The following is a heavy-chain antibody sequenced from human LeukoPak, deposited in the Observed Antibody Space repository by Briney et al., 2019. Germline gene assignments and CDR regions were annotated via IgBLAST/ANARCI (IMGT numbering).Heavy chain of an antibody. CDR3: ARVHPITMIVVVITLPPIDY. Sequence: GGSLRLSCAASGFTFSDYYMSWLRQAPGKGLEWVSYISSSGSTIYYADSVKGRFTISRDNAKNSLYLQMNSLRAEDTAVYYCARVHPITMIVVVITLPPIDYWGQGTLVTVSS. J-gene: IGHJ4*02. CDR1: GFTFSDYY. V-gene: IGHV3-11*01. CDR2: ISSSGSTI. D-gene: IGHD3-22*01.